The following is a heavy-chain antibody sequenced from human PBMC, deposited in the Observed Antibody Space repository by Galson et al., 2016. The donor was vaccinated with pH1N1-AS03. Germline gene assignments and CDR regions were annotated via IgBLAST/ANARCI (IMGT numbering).Heavy chain of an antibody. Sequence: SLRLSCAASGFTFSRNWMTWVRQAPGKGLEWVANIKYDGSETYYVESVKGRFTISRDNAKNSLYLQMNSLRAEDTAVYYCAREVDPYPGETPGWGYWGPGTLVTVSS. J-gene: IGHJ4*02. V-gene: IGHV3-7*01. CDR1: GFTFSRNW. D-gene: IGHD3-16*01. CDR3: AREVDPYPGETPGWGY. CDR2: IKYDGSET.